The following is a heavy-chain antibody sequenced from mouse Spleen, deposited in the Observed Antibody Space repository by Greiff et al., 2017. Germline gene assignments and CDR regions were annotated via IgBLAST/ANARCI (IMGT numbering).Heavy chain of an antibody. Sequence: QVQLQQPGAELVKPGASVKLSCKASGYTFTSYWMQWVKQRPGQGLEWIGEIDPSDSYTNYNQKFKGKATLTVDTSSSTAYMQLSSLTSEDSAVYYCARGTPYYGDYVDYWGQGTTLTVSS. V-gene: IGHV1-50*01. CDR3: ARGTPYYGDYVDY. CDR2: IDPSDSYT. J-gene: IGHJ2*01. CDR1: GYTFTSYW. D-gene: IGHD2-10*01.